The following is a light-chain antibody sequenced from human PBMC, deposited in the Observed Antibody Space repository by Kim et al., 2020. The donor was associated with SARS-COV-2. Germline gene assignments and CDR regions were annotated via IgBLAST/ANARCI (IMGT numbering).Light chain of an antibody. CDR1: SLRSYY. CDR3: NSRDSSGNHPPV. Sequence: SSELTQDPAVSVALGQTVRITCQGDSLRSYYASWYQQKPGQAPVLVIYGKNNRPSGIPDRFSGFSSGNTASLTITGAQAEDEADYYCNSRDSSGNHPPVF. CDR2: GKN. V-gene: IGLV3-19*01. J-gene: IGLJ1*01.